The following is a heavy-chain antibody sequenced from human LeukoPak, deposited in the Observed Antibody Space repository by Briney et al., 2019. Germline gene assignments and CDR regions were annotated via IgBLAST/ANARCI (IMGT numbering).Heavy chain of an antibody. CDR2: IEYDGTDT. Sequence: GGSLRLSCAASGFTFSNYGMHWVRQAPGKGLEWVAFIEYDGTDTHFADSVRGRFTISRDNSEDTLYLQIITLRAVDTAVYYCARNRLRSTATYMDVWGKGTTVTVSS. CDR1: GFTFSNYG. D-gene: IGHD2-15*01. J-gene: IGHJ6*04. V-gene: IGHV3-30*02. CDR3: ARNRLRSTATYMDV.